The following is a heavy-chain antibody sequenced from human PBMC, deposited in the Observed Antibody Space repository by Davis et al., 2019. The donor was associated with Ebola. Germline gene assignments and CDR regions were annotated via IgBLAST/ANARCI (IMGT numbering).Heavy chain of an antibody. CDR3: ARVAYGDYPPPIFHY. V-gene: IGHV3-23*01. CDR1: GFTFSSYA. D-gene: IGHD4-17*01. J-gene: IGHJ4*02. CDR2: ISVGEGGT. Sequence: GESLKISCAASGFTFSSYAMSWVRQAPGKGLEWVSTISVGEGGTFYADSVKGRFTISSDNSKNTLYLQMNSLRAEDTAVYFCARVAYGDYPPPIFHYWGQGSLVTVSS.